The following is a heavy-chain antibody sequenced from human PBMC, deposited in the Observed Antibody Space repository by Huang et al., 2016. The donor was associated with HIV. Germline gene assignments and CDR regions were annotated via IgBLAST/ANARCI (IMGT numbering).Heavy chain of an antibody. CDR1: RFTFSKFA. CDR2: ISYDGSSK. CDR3: TKGHYYDTNGYVAFDI. D-gene: IGHD3-22*01. Sequence: QVQLVESGGGVVRPGRSLRLSCAASRFTFSKFAMHWVRQAPVKGLGWMAVISYDGSSKNYADSVTGRLTISRENSNNTLYLQMNSLTVEDTAVYYCTKGHYYDTNGYVAFDIWGQGTMVTVSS. J-gene: IGHJ3*02. V-gene: IGHV3-30*18.